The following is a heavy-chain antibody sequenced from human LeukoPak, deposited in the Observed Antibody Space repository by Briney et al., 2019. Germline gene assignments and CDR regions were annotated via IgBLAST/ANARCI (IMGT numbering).Heavy chain of an antibody. V-gene: IGHV1-46*01. D-gene: IGHD6-19*01. J-gene: IGHJ4*02. CDR1: GYTFTSYY. CDR3: GRDREGGTKQWLVRVFDY. CDR2: INPSGGST. Sequence: ASVKVSCKASGYTFTSYYMHWVRQAPGQGLEWMGIINPSGGSTSYAQKFQGRVTITRDPSTSTVYMELRSLRSEDTGVYYCGRDREGGTKQWLVRVFDYWGQGTLVTVS.